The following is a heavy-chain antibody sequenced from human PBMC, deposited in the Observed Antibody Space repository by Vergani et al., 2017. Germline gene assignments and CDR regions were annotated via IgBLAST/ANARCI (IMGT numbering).Heavy chain of an antibody. Sequence: EVQLLESGGGLVQPGGSRRLSCAGAGFTFDTYTMAYVRQAPGKGLEWVATISSGGGDIFYADSVKGRFTISRDNSTKTLFLQMNSLKDEDTAVYYCTTAWGLYYLHGEYFQDWGRGTLVSVSS. CDR1: GFTFDTYT. CDR2: ISSGGGDI. D-gene: IGHD3-10*01. CDR3: TTAWGLYYLHGEYFQD. V-gene: IGHV3-23*01. J-gene: IGHJ1*01.